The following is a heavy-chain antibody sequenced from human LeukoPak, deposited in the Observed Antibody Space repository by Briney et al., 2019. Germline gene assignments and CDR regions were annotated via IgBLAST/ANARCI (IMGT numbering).Heavy chain of an antibody. J-gene: IGHJ5*02. CDR1: EYTFTAYY. CDR2: INPNSGDT. Sequence: ASVKVSCKASEYTFTAYYVHWVRQAPGQGLEWLGWINPNSGDTNFAEIFQGRVTMTRDTSISTVYMELSRLRSDDAAVYYCARVGQWLVENDWFDPWGQGTLVTVSS. D-gene: IGHD6-19*01. CDR3: ARVGQWLVENDWFDP. V-gene: IGHV1-2*02.